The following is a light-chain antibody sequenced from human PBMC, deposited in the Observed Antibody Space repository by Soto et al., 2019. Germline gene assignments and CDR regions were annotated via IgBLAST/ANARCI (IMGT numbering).Light chain of an antibody. CDR2: DAS. CDR1: QSFSNSY. J-gene: IGKJ5*01. CDR3: QQRSNWPRT. Sequence: EIVLTQSPGTLSLSPGERATLSCRASQSFSNSYLAWYQQKPGQAPRLLIYDASNRATGIPARFSASGSGTDFTLTISSLEPEDFAVYYCQQRSNWPRTFGQGTRLEI. V-gene: IGKV3-11*01.